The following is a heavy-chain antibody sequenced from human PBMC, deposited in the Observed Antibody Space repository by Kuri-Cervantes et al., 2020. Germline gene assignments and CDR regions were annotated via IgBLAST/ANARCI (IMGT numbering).Heavy chain of an antibody. CDR2: INPSGGST. CDR1: GYTFTSYD. D-gene: IGHD1-1*01. Sequence: SVNVSCKASGYTFTSYDINWVRQAPGQGLEWMGIINPSGGSTSYAQKFQGRVTMTSDTYTSTVYMELSSLRSEDTAVYYCARPLQQSRYDYYYYGLDVWGQGTTVTVSS. J-gene: IGHJ6*02. CDR3: ARPLQQSRYDYYYYGLDV. V-gene: IGHV1-46*01.